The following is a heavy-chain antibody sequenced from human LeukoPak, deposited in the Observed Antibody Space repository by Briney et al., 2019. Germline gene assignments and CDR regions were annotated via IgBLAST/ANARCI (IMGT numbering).Heavy chain of an antibody. CDR1: GFTFSNAW. V-gene: IGHV3-15*01. CDR2: IKSKTDGGTT. D-gene: IGHD1-26*01. CDR3: IGRSGSFGFA. J-gene: IGHJ5*02. Sequence: GGSLRLSCAASGFTFSNAWMSWVRQAPGKGLEWVGRIKSKTDGGTTDYAAPVKGRFTISRDDSKTTLYLQVNSLKTEDTAVYYCIGRSGSFGFAWGQGTLVTVSS.